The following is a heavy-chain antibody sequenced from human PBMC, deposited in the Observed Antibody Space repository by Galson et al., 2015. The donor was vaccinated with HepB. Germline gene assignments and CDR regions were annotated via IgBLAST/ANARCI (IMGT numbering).Heavy chain of an antibody. Sequence: PALVKPTQTLTLTCTFSGFSLSTSGMCVSWIRQPPGKALEWLAHTDWDDDEYYNTSLKTRLTISKDTSRNQVVLTMTSMDPVDTATYYCARIQSIGALWSKSFSYYYMDVWGNGTTVTVSS. V-gene: IGHV2-70*01. J-gene: IGHJ6*03. CDR1: GFSLSTSGMC. CDR2: TDWDDDE. CDR3: ARIQSIGALWSKSFSYYYMDV. D-gene: IGHD3-10*01.